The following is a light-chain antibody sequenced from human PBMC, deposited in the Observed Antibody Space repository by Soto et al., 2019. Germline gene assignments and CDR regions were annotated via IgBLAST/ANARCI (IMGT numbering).Light chain of an antibody. CDR3: GSYTISSSGV. CDR1: SSDVGGYNY. V-gene: IGLV2-14*01. CDR2: DVS. Sequence: QSVLTQPASVSGSPGQSITISCTGTSSDVGGYNYVSWYQQHPGKAPKLMIYDVSNRPSGVSNRFSGSKSGNTASLTISGLQAVDEADYYCGSYTISSSGVCGTGTMVTDL. J-gene: IGLJ1*01.